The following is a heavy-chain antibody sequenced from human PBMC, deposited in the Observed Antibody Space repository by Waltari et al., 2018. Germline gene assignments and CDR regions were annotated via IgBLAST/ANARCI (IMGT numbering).Heavy chain of an antibody. CDR3: ARVHAVAGKALGY. J-gene: IGHJ4*02. CDR1: VYTFPSYD. D-gene: IGHD6-19*01. V-gene: IGHV1-8*01. CDR2: MNPNSGNT. Sequence: QVQLVQSGAEVKKPGASVKVSCKASVYTFPSYDIKWVRQATGQGLEWMGWMNPNSGNTGYAQKFQGRVTMTRNTSISTAYMELSSLRSEDTAVYYCARVHAVAGKALGYWGQGTLVTVSS.